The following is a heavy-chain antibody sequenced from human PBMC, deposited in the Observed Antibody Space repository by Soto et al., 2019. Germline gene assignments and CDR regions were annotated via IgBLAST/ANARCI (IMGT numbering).Heavy chain of an antibody. D-gene: IGHD3-16*01. CDR1: GFSLSTSGVG. CDR2: IYWDDDK. Sequence: QITLKESGPTLVKPTQPLTLTCTFSGFSLSTSGVGVGWIRQPPGKALEWLALIYWDDDKRYSPSLKSRLTITKDTSKNQVVLTMTNMDPVDTSTYYCAHIIGGLLFDYWGQGTLVTVSS. J-gene: IGHJ4*02. V-gene: IGHV2-5*02. CDR3: AHIIGGLLFDY.